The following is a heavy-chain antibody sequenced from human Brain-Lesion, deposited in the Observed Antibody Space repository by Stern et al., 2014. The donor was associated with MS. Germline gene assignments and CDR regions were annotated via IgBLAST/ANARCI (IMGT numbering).Heavy chain of an antibody. J-gene: IGHJ6*02. V-gene: IGHV1-2*02. Sequence: QVQLRQSGAEVKKPGASVKVSCKTSGYIFTGYYIPWVRQAPGQGLEWMAWINPNTGGTKYAQKFQGRVTMSRDTSISTAYVELSSLTSDDTAVYYCARDQRGITIFGVVTDYYYLGMDVWGQGTTVTVSS. CDR1: GYIFTGYY. D-gene: IGHD3-3*01. CDR2: INPNTGGT. CDR3: ARDQRGITIFGVVTDYYYLGMDV.